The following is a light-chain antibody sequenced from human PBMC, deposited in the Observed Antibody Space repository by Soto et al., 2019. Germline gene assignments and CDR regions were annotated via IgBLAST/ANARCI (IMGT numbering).Light chain of an antibody. V-gene: IGKV3-15*01. CDR3: QHYNNWPRT. CDR2: GAS. CDR1: QSVSSN. J-gene: IGKJ1*01. Sequence: DIVMTQPPATLSVSPGERASLSCRASQSVSSNLAWYQQKPGQAPRLPIYGASTRATGIPARFSGSGSGTEFTLTISSLLSEDFAVYYCQHYNNWPRTFGQGTKVDIK.